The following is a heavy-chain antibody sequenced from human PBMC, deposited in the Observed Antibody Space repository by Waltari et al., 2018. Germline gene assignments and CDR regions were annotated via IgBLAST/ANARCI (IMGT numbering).Heavy chain of an antibody. Sequence: QVQLVQSGAEVKKPGASVKVSCKASGYHFNSSATNWVRQATGQGLEWMGWMNPNSGNTGYAQKFQGRVTITRNTSISTAYMELSSLRSEDTAVYYCARVEAGEPEGWFDPWGQGTLVTVSS. CDR1: GYHFNSSA. D-gene: IGHD1-1*01. J-gene: IGHJ5*02. V-gene: IGHV1-8*03. CDR3: ARVEAGEPEGWFDP. CDR2: MNPNSGNT.